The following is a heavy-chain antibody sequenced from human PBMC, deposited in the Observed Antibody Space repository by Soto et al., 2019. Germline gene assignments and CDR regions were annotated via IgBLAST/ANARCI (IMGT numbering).Heavy chain of an antibody. Sequence: PGESLKISCKGSGYSFTSYWIGWVRQMPGKGLEWMGIIYPGDSDTRYSPSFQGQVTISADKSISTAYLQWSSLKASDTAMYYCARTAAAGKYYYGMDGWGQGPTVTVSS. CDR3: ARTAAAGKYYYGMDG. V-gene: IGHV5-51*01. J-gene: IGHJ6*02. D-gene: IGHD6-13*01. CDR2: IYPGDSDT. CDR1: GYSFTSYW.